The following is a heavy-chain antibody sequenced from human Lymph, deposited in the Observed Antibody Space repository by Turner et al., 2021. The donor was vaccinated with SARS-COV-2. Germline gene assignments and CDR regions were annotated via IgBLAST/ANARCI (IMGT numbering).Heavy chain of an antibody. J-gene: IGHJ4*02. D-gene: IGHD1-20*01. CDR2: IIPMLDIA. CDR3: ARDVTGPLGY. V-gene: IGHV1-69*10. Sequence: QVQLVQSGAEEKKPGSSVKVSCKASGGTFSSYAISWVRQAPGQVLEWMGGIIPMLDIANYAQKFQGRGTITADKSTSTAYMELSSLRSEDTAVYYCARDVTGPLGYWGQGTLVTVSS. CDR1: GGTFSSYA.